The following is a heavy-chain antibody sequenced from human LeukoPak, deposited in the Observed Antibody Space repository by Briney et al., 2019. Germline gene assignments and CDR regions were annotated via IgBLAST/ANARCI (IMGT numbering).Heavy chain of an antibody. V-gene: IGHV3-21*01. CDR2: ISSSSSYI. CDR3: AREFLNVEMATPPFDY. CDR1: GFTFSSYS. Sequence: GGSLRLSCAASGFTFSSYSMNWVRQAPGKGLEWVSSISSSSSYIYYADSVKGRFTISRDNAKNSLYLQMNSLRAEDTAVYYCAREFLNVEMATPPFDYWGQGTLVTVSS. J-gene: IGHJ4*02. D-gene: IGHD5-24*01.